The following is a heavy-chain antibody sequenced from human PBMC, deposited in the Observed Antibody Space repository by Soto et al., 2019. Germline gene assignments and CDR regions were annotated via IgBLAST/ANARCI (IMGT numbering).Heavy chain of an antibody. J-gene: IGHJ4*02. Sequence: EVQLVESGGGLVQPGGSLRLSCAASGFTFSSYDMHWVRQATGKGLEWVSAIGTAGDTYYPGSVKGRFTISRENGKNSLYLQMNSLRAEDTAIYYCAKSFYNDSSGYYRGRGYYFDYWGQGTLVTVSS. CDR1: GFTFSSYD. CDR3: AKSFYNDSSGYYRGRGYYFDY. CDR2: IGTAGDT. V-gene: IGHV3-13*01. D-gene: IGHD3-22*01.